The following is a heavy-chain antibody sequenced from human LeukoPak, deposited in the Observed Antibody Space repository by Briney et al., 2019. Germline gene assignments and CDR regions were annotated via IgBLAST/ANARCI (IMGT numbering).Heavy chain of an antibody. Sequence: SETLSLTCTVSGGSISSSYYYWGWIRQPPGKGLEWIGSIYYSGSTNYNPSLKSRVTISVDTSKNQFSLKLSSVTAADTAVYYCAREVFLDSSSWYGFDYWGQGTLVTVSS. CDR2: IYYSGST. CDR3: AREVFLDSSSWYGFDY. J-gene: IGHJ4*02. V-gene: IGHV4-39*07. D-gene: IGHD6-13*01. CDR1: GGSISSSYYY.